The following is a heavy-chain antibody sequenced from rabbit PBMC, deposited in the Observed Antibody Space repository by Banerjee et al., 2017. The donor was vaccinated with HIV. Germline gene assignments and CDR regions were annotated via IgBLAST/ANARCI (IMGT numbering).Heavy chain of an antibody. CDR1: GFDISSYH. CDR3: ARDWGYNDYGDYYYGMDL. J-gene: IGHJ6*01. CDR2: INTSSGNT. Sequence: QSLEESGGDLVKPGASLTLTCTASGFDISSYHMCWVRQAPGKGLEWIGIINTSSGNTYYADWAKGRFTISKTSSTTVTLQMTSLTAADTATYFCARDWGYNDYGDYYYGMDLWGPGTLVTVS. V-gene: IGHV1S40*01. D-gene: IGHD2-1*01.